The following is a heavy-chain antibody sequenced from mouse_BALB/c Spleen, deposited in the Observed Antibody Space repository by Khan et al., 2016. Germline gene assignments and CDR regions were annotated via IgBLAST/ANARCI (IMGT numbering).Heavy chain of an antibody. D-gene: IGHD1-1*01. V-gene: IGHV2-9*02. CDR1: GFSLTTYV. J-gene: IGHJ2*01. Sequence: QVQLKESGPGLVAPSQSLSITCTVSGFSLTTYVVHRVRPPPGKGLEWLGVLWAGGSTYYNLALMSRLSISKDNSKRQVFLKMNSMQTDDTATYVCARERYYGTSYVDYCGQGTTLTVSS. CDR2: LWAGGST. CDR3: ARERYYGTSYVDY.